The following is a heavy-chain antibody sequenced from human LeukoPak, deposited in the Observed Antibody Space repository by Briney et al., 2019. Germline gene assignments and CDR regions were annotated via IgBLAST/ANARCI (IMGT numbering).Heavy chain of an antibody. CDR2: ISGSGVST. J-gene: IGHJ4*02. D-gene: IGHD4-23*01. V-gene: IGHV3-23*01. CDR3: AKESGTTLVGGNSFDY. CDR1: GFTFSNYA. Sequence: GGSLRLSCAASGFTFSNYAMSWVRQAPGKGLEWVSSISGSGVSTYYADSVKGRFTIARDNSKDTLYLQMNSLRADDAAVYYCAKESGTTLVGGNSFDYWGQGTLVTVSS.